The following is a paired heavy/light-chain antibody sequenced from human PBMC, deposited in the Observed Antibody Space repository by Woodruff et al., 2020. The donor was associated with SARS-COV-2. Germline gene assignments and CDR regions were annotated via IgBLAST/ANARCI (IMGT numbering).Light chain of an antibody. CDR3: CSYAGSYTLKV. Sequence: QSALTQPRSVSGSPGQSVTISCTGTSSDVGGYNYVSWYQQHPGKAPKLMIYDVSKRPSGVPDRFSGSKSGNTASLTISGLQAEDEADYYCCSYAGSYTLKVFGGGTKLTVL. CDR2: DVS. V-gene: IGLV2-11*01. J-gene: IGLJ3*02. CDR1: SSDVGGYNY.
Heavy chain of an antibody. CDR2: INHSGST. V-gene: IGHV4-34*01. D-gene: IGHD3-3*01. J-gene: IGHJ4*02. Sequence: QVQLQQWGAGLLKPSETLSLTCAVYGGSFSGYYWSWIRQPPGKGLEWIGEINHSGSTNYNPSLKSRVTISVDTSKNQFSLKLSSVTAADTAVYYCARGGRPITIFGVPKPKNIYYFDYWGQGTLVTVSS. CDR1: GGSFSGYY. CDR3: ARGGRPITIFGVPKPKNIYYFDY.